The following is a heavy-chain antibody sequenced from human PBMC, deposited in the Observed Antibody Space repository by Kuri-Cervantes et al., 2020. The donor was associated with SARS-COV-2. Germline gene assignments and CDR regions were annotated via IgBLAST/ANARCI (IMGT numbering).Heavy chain of an antibody. CDR2: IYHSGST. Sequence: SETLSLTCAVSGGSISSGGYSWSWIRQPPGKGLEWIGYIYHSGSTYYNPSLKSRVTISVDTSKNQFSLKLSSVTAADTAVYYCARDTVDYGDYGMDVWGQGTTVTVSS. J-gene: IGHJ6*02. D-gene: IGHD4-17*01. CDR1: GGSISSGGYS. V-gene: IGHV4-30-2*01. CDR3: ARDTVDYGDYGMDV.